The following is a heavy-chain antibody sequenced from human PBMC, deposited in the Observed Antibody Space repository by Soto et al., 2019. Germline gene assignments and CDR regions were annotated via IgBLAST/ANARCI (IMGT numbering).Heavy chain of an antibody. Sequence: SETLSLTCTVSGGSISSGNYYWSWIRQPPGKGLEWIGFISYSGTTHYSASLRSRVSISVDTSKNQFSLDLSSVTAADTAVYYCASNSYGYTFYYWGQGTLVTVSS. J-gene: IGHJ4*02. CDR1: GGSISSGNYY. CDR2: ISYSGTT. CDR3: ASNSYGYTFYY. V-gene: IGHV4-30-4*01. D-gene: IGHD5-18*01.